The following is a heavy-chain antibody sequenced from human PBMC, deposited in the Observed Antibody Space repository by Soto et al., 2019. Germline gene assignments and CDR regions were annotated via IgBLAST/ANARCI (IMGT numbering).Heavy chain of an antibody. CDR2: IKSKTDGGTT. Sequence: EVQLVESGGGLVKPGGSLRLSCAASGFTFSNAWMNWVRQAPGKGLEWVGRIKSKTDGGTTDYAAPVKGRFTITRDDSKNTLYLQMNSLKTEDTAVYYCTAIRFLEWSAYDYWGQGTLVTVSS. J-gene: IGHJ4*02. CDR3: TAIRFLEWSAYDY. CDR1: GFTFSNAW. D-gene: IGHD3-3*01. V-gene: IGHV3-15*07.